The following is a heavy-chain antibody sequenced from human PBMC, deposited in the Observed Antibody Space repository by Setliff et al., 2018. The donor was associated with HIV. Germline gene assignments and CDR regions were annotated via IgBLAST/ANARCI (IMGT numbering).Heavy chain of an antibody. J-gene: IGHJ4*02. CDR2: ISTSGGGT. Sequence: GGSLRLSCATSGFTFSSYAMSWVRQAPGKGLEWVSVISTSGGGTYYTDSVKGRFTISRDNSKNTLYLQMNSLRVEDTAVYYCAKRGGNYFDYWGQGTLVTSPQ. CDR3: AKRGGNYFDY. CDR1: GFTFSSYA. V-gene: IGHV3-23*01.